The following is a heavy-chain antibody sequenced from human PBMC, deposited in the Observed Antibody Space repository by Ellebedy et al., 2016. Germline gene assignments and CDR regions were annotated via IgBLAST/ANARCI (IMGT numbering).Heavy chain of an antibody. CDR1: GGTFSSYA. V-gene: IGHV1-69*13. CDR3: AREGVWFGELLGHFDY. D-gene: IGHD3-10*01. Sequence: ASVKVSCKASGGTFSSYAITWVRQAPGQGLEWMGGIIPISGTANYAQKFQGRVTITAAESTSTAYMELSGLRSEDTAVYYCAREGVWFGELLGHFDYWGQGTLVTVSS. J-gene: IGHJ4*02. CDR2: IIPISGTA.